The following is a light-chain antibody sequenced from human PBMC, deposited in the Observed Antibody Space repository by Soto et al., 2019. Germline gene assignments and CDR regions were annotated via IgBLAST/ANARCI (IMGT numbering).Light chain of an antibody. V-gene: IGKV3-20*01. CDR2: GAS. CDR1: QTMRSSH. CDR3: QQYGSSPRIT. J-gene: IGKJ5*01. Sequence: EIVLTQSPGTLSLSPGERATLSCRASQTMRSSHLAWYQQKPGQAPRLLIYGASSRATGIPDRFSGSGSGTDFTLTISRLEPEDFAVYYCQQYGSSPRITFGQGTRLEIK.